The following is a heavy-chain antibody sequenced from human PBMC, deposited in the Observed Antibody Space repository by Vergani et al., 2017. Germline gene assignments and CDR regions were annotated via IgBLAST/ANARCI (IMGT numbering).Heavy chain of an antibody. CDR3: AKDGSPIELNYYLDY. Sequence: EVQLLESGGDLVQPGGSLRLSCAASGFTFNHYAMNWVRQAPGKGLEWVSGISGSGGSTYYAGSVKGRFTISRDSSKNTLYLQMNSLSAGDTAVYYCAKDGSPIELNYYLDYWGQGTLVTVSS. CDR2: ISGSGGST. CDR1: GFTFNHYA. J-gene: IGHJ4*02. D-gene: IGHD1-26*01. V-gene: IGHV3-23*01.